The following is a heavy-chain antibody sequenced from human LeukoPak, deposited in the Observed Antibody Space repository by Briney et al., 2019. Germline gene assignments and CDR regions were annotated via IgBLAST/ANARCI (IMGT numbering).Heavy chain of an antibody. V-gene: IGHV3-21*04. CDR2: ISTSSRQI. Sequence: GGSLRLSCVASGFTFSGYSMNWVRQAPGKELEWVSSISTSSRQIFYADSVKGRFTISRDNAKNSLDLQMHNLGAEDTAFYYCARGSPGLRPFDYWGQGALVIVSS. J-gene: IGHJ4*02. D-gene: IGHD4-17*01. CDR1: GFTFSGYS. CDR3: ARGSPGLRPFDY.